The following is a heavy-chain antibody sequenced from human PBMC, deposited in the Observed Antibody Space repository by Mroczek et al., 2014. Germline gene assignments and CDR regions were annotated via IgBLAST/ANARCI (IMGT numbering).Heavy chain of an antibody. CDR2: VYSSGIT. CDR3: ARSDTAMSTGAFDI. D-gene: IGHD5-18*01. Sequence: QVQLQESGPGLVKPSETLSLTCTGFGGYISSYFWNWVRQPAGKGLEWIGRVYSSGITNYSPSLKSRVTMSVDTSKNQIFLNLSSVTAADTAVYYCARSDTAMSTGAFDIWGQGTMVTVSS. V-gene: IGHV4-4*07. J-gene: IGHJ3*02. CDR1: GGYISSYF.